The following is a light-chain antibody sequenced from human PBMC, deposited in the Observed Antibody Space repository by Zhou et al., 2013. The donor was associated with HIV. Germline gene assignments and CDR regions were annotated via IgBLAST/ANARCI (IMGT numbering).Light chain of an antibody. Sequence: DIYMTQSPSSLSASVGDRVTITCRASQSINNYLAWYQQQPGKVPKLLIFGASILQSGVPSRFSGRASGTDFTLTISNLQPEDVGTYYCQKYNSAPDTFGQGTRLEIK. CDR3: QKYNSAPDT. V-gene: IGKV1-27*01. J-gene: IGKJ5*01. CDR2: GAS. CDR1: QSINNY.